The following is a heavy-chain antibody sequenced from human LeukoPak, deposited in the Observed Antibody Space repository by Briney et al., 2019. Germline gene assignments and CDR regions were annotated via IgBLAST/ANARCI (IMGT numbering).Heavy chain of an antibody. CDR1: GFTFSSYE. V-gene: IGHV3-21*01. CDR3: ARGAEGVAATDSNFDY. J-gene: IGHJ4*02. CDR2: ISTSSSYI. Sequence: GGSLRLSCAASGFTFSSYEMNWVRQAPGKGLEWVSSISTSSSYIYYADSVKGRFTTSRDNARNSLYLQMNSLRAEDTAVFYCARGAEGVAATDSNFDYWGQGTLVTVSS. D-gene: IGHD6-13*01.